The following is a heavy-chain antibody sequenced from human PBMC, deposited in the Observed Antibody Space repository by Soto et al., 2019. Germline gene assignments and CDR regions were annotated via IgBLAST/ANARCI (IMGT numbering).Heavy chain of an antibody. V-gene: IGHV3-23*01. Sequence: GGSLRLSCAASGFTFSSYAMSWVLQAPGKGLEWVSAISGSGGSTYYADSVKGRFTISRDNSKNTLYLQMNSLRAEDTAVYYCAKGHQYYYDSSGYFDVWGQGTTVTVSS. J-gene: IGHJ6*02. CDR2: ISGSGGST. CDR1: GFTFSSYA. D-gene: IGHD3-22*01. CDR3: AKGHQYYYDSSGYFDV.